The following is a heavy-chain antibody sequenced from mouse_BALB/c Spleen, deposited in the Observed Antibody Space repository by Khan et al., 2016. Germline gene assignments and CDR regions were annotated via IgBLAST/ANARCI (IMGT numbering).Heavy chain of an antibody. CDR1: GYSITSGYY. Sequence: EVQLQESGPGLVKPSQSLSLTCSVTGYSITSGYYWNWIRQFPGNKLEWMCYISYDGSNNYNPSLKNRISITRDTSKNQFFLKLNSVTTEDTATYYCAGGGNYGMDYWGQGTSVTVSS. CDR3: AGGGNYGMDY. D-gene: IGHD2-1*01. V-gene: IGHV3-6*02. CDR2: ISYDGSN. J-gene: IGHJ4*01.